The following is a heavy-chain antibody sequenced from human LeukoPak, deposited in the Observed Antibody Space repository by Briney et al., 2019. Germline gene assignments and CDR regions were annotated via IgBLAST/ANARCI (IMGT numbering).Heavy chain of an antibody. CDR2: IYSGGAI. CDR1: GVRVGSNY. D-gene: IGHD1-14*01. J-gene: IGHJ4*02. Sequence: PGGSLRLSCVASGVRVGSNYMSWVRQAPGKGLEWVSLIYSGGAIRYADSVKGRFTISRDSSKNTLFLQINDLTVEDTARYYCARRPGNWGQGILVTVSS. V-gene: IGHV3-53*01. CDR3: ARRPGN.